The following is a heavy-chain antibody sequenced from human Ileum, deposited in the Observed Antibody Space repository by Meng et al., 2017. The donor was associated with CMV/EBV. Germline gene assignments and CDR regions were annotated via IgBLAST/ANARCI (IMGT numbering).Heavy chain of an antibody. V-gene: IGHV4-34*01. J-gene: IGHJ4*02. CDR3: ARGLFRYPAYFDL. D-gene: IGHD3-16*02. Sequence: QVQLQQWGAGLLKPSETLSLTCAVYGGSFRGHYCTWIRQSPGNGLQWIAEINHVGRTNSNPSLASRVTISQDTSKNQCSLKLNSVTVADSAVYYCARGLFRYPAYFDLWGQGTLVTVSS. CDR2: INHVGRT. CDR1: GGSFRGHY.